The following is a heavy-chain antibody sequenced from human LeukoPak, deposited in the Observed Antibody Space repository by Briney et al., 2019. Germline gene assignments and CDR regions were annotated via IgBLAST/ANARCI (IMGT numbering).Heavy chain of an antibody. Sequence: GASVKVSCKASGGTFSSYATSWVRQAPGQGLEWMGGIIPIFGTANYAQKFQGRVTITTDESTSTAYMELSSLRSEDTAVYYCAREPYYDFWSGYGFDYWGQGTLVTVSS. CDR2: IIPIFGTA. CDR1: GGTFSSYA. CDR3: AREPYYDFWSGYGFDY. V-gene: IGHV1-69*05. J-gene: IGHJ4*02. D-gene: IGHD3-3*01.